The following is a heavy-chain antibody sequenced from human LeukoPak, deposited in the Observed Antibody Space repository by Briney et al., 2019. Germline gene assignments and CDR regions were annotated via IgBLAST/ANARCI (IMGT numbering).Heavy chain of an antibody. J-gene: IGHJ5*02. D-gene: IGHD4-17*01. Sequence: TPSETLSLTCTVSGNSFGDYYWSWIRQPAGKGLEWLWRIYTGGSTTYNPSLKSRVTMSVDTSKSQFSLNLMSVTAADTAVYYCTRDTGTTGEVKFDPWGQGTLVTVSS. V-gene: IGHV4-4*07. CDR3: TRDTGTTGEVKFDP. CDR2: IYTGGST. CDR1: GNSFGDYY.